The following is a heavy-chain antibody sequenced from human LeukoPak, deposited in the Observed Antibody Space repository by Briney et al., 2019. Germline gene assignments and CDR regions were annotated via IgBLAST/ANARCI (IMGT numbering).Heavy chain of an antibody. Sequence: SETLSLTCAVYGGSFSGYYWSWIRQPPGKGLEWIGEINHSGSTNYNPSLKSRVTISVDTSKNQFSLKLSSVTAADTAVYYCARASAVVPAAIRLPYYYYYYMDVWGKGTTVTVSS. CDR2: INHSGST. J-gene: IGHJ6*03. CDR1: GGSFSGYY. CDR3: ARASAVVPAAIRLPYYYYYYMDV. D-gene: IGHD2-2*02. V-gene: IGHV4-34*01.